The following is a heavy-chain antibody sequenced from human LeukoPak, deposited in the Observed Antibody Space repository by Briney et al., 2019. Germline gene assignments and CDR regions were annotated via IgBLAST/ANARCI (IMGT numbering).Heavy chain of an antibody. J-gene: IGHJ2*01. V-gene: IGHV4-39*02. Sequence: SETLSLTCTVSGGSISSSSYYWGWIRQPPGKGLEWIGSIYYSGSTYYNPSLKSRVTISVDTSKNQFSLKLSSVTAADTAVYYCARDPRTGGSWYFDLWGRGTLVIVSS. CDR3: ARDPRTGGSWYFDL. CDR2: IYYSGST. CDR1: GGSISSSSYY. D-gene: IGHD3-16*01.